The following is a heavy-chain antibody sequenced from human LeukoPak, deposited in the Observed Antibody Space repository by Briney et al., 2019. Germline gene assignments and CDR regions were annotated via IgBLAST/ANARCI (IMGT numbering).Heavy chain of an antibody. CDR3: ARLRDGRWLLEY. Sequence: GSLRLSCAASGVTLSSYAMSWARQPPGKGLEGIASINYSGTTYYNPSLKSRVTISEDRSKNQFSLKLSSVTAADTAVYYCARLRDGRWLLEYWGQGTLVTVSS. V-gene: IGHV4-59*05. CDR2: INYSGTT. J-gene: IGHJ4*02. CDR1: GVTLSSYA. D-gene: IGHD5-24*01.